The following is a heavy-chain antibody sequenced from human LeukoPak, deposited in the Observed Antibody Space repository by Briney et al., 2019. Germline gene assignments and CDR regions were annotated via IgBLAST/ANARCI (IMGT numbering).Heavy chain of an antibody. CDR2: IYHSGST. D-gene: IGHD5-12*01. Sequence: SETLSLTCAVSGYSISSGYYWGWIRQPPGKGLERIGSIYHSGSTYYNPSLKSRVTISVDTSENQFSLKLSSVTAADTAVYYCARGAPGLRDLPLFDYWGQGTLVTVSS. V-gene: IGHV4-38-2*01. CDR1: GYSISSGYY. J-gene: IGHJ4*02. CDR3: ARGAPGLRDLPLFDY.